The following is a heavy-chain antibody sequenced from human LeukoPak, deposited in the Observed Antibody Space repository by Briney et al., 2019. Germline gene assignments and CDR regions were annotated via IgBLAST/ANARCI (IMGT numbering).Heavy chain of an antibody. CDR2: TSGSGGST. D-gene: IGHD3-22*01. V-gene: IGHV3-23*01. J-gene: IGHJ4*02. CDR1: GFTFSSYA. CDR3: AKHRFESGGYHSTD. Sequence: PGGSLRLSCAASGFTFSSYAMSWVRQAPGKGLEWVSATSGSGGSTYYADSVKGRFTISRDNSKNTLYLQMNSLRDEDTAVYYCAKHRFESGGYHSTDWGQGTLVTVSS.